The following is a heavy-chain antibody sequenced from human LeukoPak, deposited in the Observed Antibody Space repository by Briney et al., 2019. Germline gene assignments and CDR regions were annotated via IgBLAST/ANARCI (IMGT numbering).Heavy chain of an antibody. Sequence: GGSLRLSCAASGFTFSSYGTHWVRQAPGKGLEWVAFIRYDGSNKYYADSVKGRFTISRDNSKNTLYVQMNSLRAEDTAVYYCAKGHLSSSDYYDSSGLRYWGQGTLVTVSS. CDR3: AKGHLSSSDYYDSSGLRY. CDR1: GFTFSSYG. CDR2: IRYDGSNK. V-gene: IGHV3-30*02. D-gene: IGHD3-22*01. J-gene: IGHJ4*02.